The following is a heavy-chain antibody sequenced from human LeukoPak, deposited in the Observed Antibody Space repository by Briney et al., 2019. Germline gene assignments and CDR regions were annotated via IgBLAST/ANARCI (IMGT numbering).Heavy chain of an antibody. J-gene: IGHJ3*02. CDR1: GYTFTSYD. V-gene: IGHV1-8*01. D-gene: IGHD2-2*02. Sequence: GASVKVSCKASGYTFTSYDFNWVQQATGQRPEWMGWMSPNSGDTGYAQKFQDRVTMTRNTSISTAYMELSSLRSDDTAVYYCARGPTRYCSSTSCYNAFDIWGQGTMVTVSS. CDR3: ARGPTRYCSSTSCYNAFDI. CDR2: MSPNSGDT.